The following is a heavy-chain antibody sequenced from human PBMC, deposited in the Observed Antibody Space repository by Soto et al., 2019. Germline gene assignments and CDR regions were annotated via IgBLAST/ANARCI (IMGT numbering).Heavy chain of an antibody. Sequence: PGGSLRLSCAASGFTFDDYAMHWGRQAPGKGLEWVSGISWNSGSIGYADSVKGRFTISRDNAKNSLYLQMNSLRAEDTALYYCAKAFSDAFDIWGQGTMVTVSS. CDR2: ISWNSGSI. CDR1: GFTFDDYA. V-gene: IGHV3-9*01. J-gene: IGHJ3*02. D-gene: IGHD3-3*02. CDR3: AKAFSDAFDI.